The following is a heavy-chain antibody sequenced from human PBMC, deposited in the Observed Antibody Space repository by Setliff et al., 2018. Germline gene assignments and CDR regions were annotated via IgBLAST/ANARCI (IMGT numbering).Heavy chain of an antibody. Sequence: SETLSLTCVVSGDSINSGHYWGWIRQTPGKGLEWIGSMYHSRNTYYNPSLKSRVTMSVDTSKNHVSLKLSSVTAADTAVYYCARAHTWSLPNDNSGYPGWFDPWGQGTLVTVSS. D-gene: IGHD3-22*01. CDR3: ARAHTWSLPNDNSGYPGWFDP. CDR1: GDSINSGHY. V-gene: IGHV4-38-2*01. J-gene: IGHJ5*02. CDR2: MYHSRNT.